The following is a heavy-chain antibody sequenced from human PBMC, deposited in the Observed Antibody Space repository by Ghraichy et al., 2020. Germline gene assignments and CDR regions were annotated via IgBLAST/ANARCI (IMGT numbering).Heavy chain of an antibody. CDR2: IYNSGST. Sequence: SQTLSLTCTVSGGSISSYSWSWIRQPPGKGLEWIGYIYNSGSTNYNPSLKSRVTISADTSENQFSLKLNSVTAADTAVYYCARATSGTGPDYWGQGTLVTVSS. V-gene: IGHV4-59*01. CDR3: ARATSGTGPDY. J-gene: IGHJ4*01. D-gene: IGHD6-13*01. CDR1: GGSISSYS.